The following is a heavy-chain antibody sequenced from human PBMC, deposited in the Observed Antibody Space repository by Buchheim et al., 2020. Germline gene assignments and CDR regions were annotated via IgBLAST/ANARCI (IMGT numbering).Heavy chain of an antibody. CDR2: ISGSGDNT. CDR1: GFTFSSYA. CDR3: AKTGTYDYYYYGMDV. Sequence: EVQLLESGGNLVQPGGSLRLSCAASGFTFSSYAMSWVRQAPGKGLEWVSAISGSGDNTYYADSVKGRFTISSDNSKNTLSLQMNSLRAEDTAVYYCAKTGTYDYYYYGMDVWGQGTT. J-gene: IGHJ6*02. D-gene: IGHD1-1*01. V-gene: IGHV3-23*01.